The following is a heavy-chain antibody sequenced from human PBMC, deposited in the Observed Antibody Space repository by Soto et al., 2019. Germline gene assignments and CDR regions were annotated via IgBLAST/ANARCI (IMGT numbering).Heavy chain of an antibody. CDR3: ARYIPGVRYYGIDV. Sequence: EVQLLESGGCLVQPGGSLSLSCAASGFTFSSYALQWVRQAPGKGLEWVALIGESGTPTYYAVSVKGRFTIARDNSGNTLFLEMYSLRAEDRAVYDCARYIPGVRYYGIDVWGQGATVTVSS. CDR1: GFTFSSYA. CDR2: IGESGTPT. V-gene: IGHV3-23*01. D-gene: IGHD2-2*01. J-gene: IGHJ6*02.